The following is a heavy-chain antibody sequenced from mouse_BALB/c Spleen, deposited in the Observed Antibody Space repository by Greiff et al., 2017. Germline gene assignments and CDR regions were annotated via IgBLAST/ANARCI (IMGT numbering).Heavy chain of an antibody. J-gene: IGHJ3*01. D-gene: IGHD2-4*01. Sequence: VQLQQSGAELVKPGASVKLSCTASGFNIKDTYMHWVKQRPEQGLEWIGRIDPANGNTKYDPKFQGKATITADTSSNTAYLQLSSLTSEDTAVYYCARTTGYDYDAWFDYWGQGTLVTVSA. CDR2: IDPANGNT. V-gene: IGHV14-3*02. CDR3: ARTTGYDYDAWFDY. CDR1: GFNIKDTY.